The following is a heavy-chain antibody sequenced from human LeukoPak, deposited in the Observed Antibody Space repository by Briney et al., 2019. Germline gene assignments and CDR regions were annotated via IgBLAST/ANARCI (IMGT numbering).Heavy chain of an antibody. J-gene: IGHJ3*02. CDR3: AREAAGTNAFDI. Sequence: ASVKVSCKASEYTFTGYYMHWVRQAPGQGLEWMGWINPNSGGTNYAQKFQGRVTMTRDTSISTAYMELSRLRSDDTAVYYCAREAAGTNAFDIWGQGTMVTVSS. CDR1: EYTFTGYY. D-gene: IGHD2-15*01. CDR2: INPNSGGT. V-gene: IGHV1-2*02.